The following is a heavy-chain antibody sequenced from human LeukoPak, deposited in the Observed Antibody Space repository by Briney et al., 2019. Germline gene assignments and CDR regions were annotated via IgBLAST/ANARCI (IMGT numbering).Heavy chain of an antibody. V-gene: IGHV4-39*01. CDR3: AGPGAMVRGVPFSYYYGMDV. Sequence: PSETLSLTCTVSGGSISSSSYYWGWIRQPPGKGLEWIGSIYYSGSTYYNPSLKSRVTISVDTSKNQFSLKLSSVTAADTAVYYCAGPGAMVRGVPFSYYYGMDVWGQGTTVTVSS. CDR1: GGSISSSSYY. D-gene: IGHD3-10*01. J-gene: IGHJ6*02. CDR2: IYYSGST.